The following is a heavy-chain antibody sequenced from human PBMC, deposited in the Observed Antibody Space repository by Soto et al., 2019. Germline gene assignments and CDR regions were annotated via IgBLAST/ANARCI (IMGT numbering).Heavy chain of an antibody. Sequence: QVQLVQSGAEVKKPGSSVKVSCKASGGTFNNYIISWVRQAPGQGLEWMGGIIPMFGTANYAQKFQGRVTITADELTSTAYMQLSSLRSEDTAVYYCARDQARSSKHDNSGYSHYGMDVWGQGTTVTVSS. CDR3: ARDQARSSKHDNSGYSHYGMDV. CDR2: IIPMFGTA. D-gene: IGHD3-22*01. V-gene: IGHV1-69*12. CDR1: GGTFNNYI. J-gene: IGHJ6*02.